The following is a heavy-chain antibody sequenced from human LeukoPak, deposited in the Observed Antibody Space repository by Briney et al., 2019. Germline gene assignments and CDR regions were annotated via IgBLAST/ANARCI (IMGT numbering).Heavy chain of an antibody. V-gene: IGHV3-7*01. CDR3: VRSHSAAFDI. Sequence: GGSVRLSCAASGFTFSSYWMSWVRQAPGKGLEWVANIKQDGSQKYYVDSVKGRFTISRDNAKNSLYLQMNSLRAEDTAVYYCVRSHSAAFDIWGQGTMVTVSS. CDR1: GFTFSSYW. J-gene: IGHJ3*02. CDR2: IKQDGSQK.